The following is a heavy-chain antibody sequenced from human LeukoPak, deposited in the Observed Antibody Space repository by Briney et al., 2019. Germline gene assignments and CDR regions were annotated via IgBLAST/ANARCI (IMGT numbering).Heavy chain of an antibody. V-gene: IGHV1-69*05. CDR2: IIPIFGTA. D-gene: IGHD1-26*01. CDR1: GGTFSSYA. J-gene: IGHJ5*02. Sequence: SVKVSCKASGGTFSSYAISWVRQAPGQGLEWMGGIIPIFGTANYAQKFQGRVTITTDESTSTAYMELSSRRSEDTAVYYCARGVGATVWFDPWGQGTLVTVSS. CDR3: ARGVGATVWFDP.